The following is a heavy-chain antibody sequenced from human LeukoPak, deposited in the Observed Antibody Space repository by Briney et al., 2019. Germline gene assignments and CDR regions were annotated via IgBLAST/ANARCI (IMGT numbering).Heavy chain of an antibody. Sequence: SETLSLTCAVSGSSISSDYYWGWVRQPPGKGLEWVSSIYHDETTYYNPSLKSRVTISLVTSKKQFSLMLASVTAADTAIYYCANADTEDFFDSWGQGILVTVSS. V-gene: IGHV4-38-2*01. CDR1: GSSISSDYY. J-gene: IGHJ4*02. CDR3: ANADTEDFFDS. D-gene: IGHD2-8*01. CDR2: IYHDETT.